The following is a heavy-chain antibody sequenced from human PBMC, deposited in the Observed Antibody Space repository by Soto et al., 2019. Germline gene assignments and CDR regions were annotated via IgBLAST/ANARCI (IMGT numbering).Heavy chain of an antibody. CDR3: ARQNDAYSPFDY. D-gene: IGHD4-4*01. J-gene: IGHJ4*02. CDR2: IIPILGIA. Sequence: QVQLVQSGSEVKKPGSSVKVSCKASGGTVRSYIISWVRQAPGQGLEWMGMIIPILGIANYAQKFQGRVTITADKSTSTAYMELSSLRSEDTAVYYCARQNDAYSPFDYWGQGTLVTVSS. CDR1: GGTVRSYI. V-gene: IGHV1-69*02.